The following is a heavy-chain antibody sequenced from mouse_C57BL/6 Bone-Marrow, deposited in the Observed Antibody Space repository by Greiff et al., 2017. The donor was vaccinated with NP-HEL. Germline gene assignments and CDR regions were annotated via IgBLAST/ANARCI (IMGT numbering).Heavy chain of an antibody. J-gene: IGHJ3*01. Sequence: VKLQQPGAELVKPGASVKMSCKASGYTFTSYWITWVKQRPGQGLEWIGDIYPGSGSTNYNEKFKSKATLTVDTSSSTAYMQLSSLTSEDSAVYYCARTAYYSNLFAYWGQGTLVTVSA. CDR1: GYTFTSYW. V-gene: IGHV1-55*01. CDR2: IYPGSGST. D-gene: IGHD2-5*01. CDR3: ARTAYYSNLFAY.